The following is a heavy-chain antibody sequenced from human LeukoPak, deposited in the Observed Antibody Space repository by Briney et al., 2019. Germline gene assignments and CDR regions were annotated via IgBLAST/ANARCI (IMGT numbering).Heavy chain of an antibody. CDR3: VKDLVELLGLVGAHLVGIDY. J-gene: IGHJ4*02. CDR2: ISSNGGST. V-gene: IGHV3-64D*06. Sequence: PGGSLRLSCSASGFAFSTYAMHWVCQAPGKGLEYVSAISSNGGSTYYADSVKGRFTISRDNSKNTLYLQMSSLRTEDTAVYYCVKDLVELLGLVGAHLVGIDYWGQGTLVTVSS. D-gene: IGHD1-26*01. CDR1: GFAFSTYA.